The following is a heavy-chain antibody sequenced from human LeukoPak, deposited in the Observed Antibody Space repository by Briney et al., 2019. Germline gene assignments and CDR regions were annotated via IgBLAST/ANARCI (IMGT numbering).Heavy chain of an antibody. V-gene: IGHV3-53*01. J-gene: IGHJ6*02. D-gene: IGHD5-18*01. CDR1: GFTVSSNY. CDR2: IYSGGST. Sequence: GGSLRLSCAASGFTVSSNYMSWVRQAPGKGLGWVSVIYSGGSTYYADSVKGRFTISRDNSKNTLYLQMNSLRAEDTAVYYCASSPPPVDDSYGYVYYYGMDVWGQGTTVTVSS. CDR3: ASSPPPVDDSYGYVYYYGMDV.